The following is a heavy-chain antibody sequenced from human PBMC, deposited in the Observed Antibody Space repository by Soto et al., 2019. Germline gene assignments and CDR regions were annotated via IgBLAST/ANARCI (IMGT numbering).Heavy chain of an antibody. CDR2: IYWAPAK. CDR1: GFSLSTSGVG. Sequence: QITLKESGPTLVKPTQTLTLTCTFSGFSLSTSGVGAARIRQPPGEALAWLALIYWAPAKRYRPSLASRPAISKDTSKYQVVLTMSNVDSVDTATYYCAYLPCSGGSCYWFSFSGMDVWGQGTTVTVS. V-gene: IGHV2-5*02. J-gene: IGHJ6*02. CDR3: AYLPCSGGSCYWFSFSGMDV. D-gene: IGHD2-15*01.